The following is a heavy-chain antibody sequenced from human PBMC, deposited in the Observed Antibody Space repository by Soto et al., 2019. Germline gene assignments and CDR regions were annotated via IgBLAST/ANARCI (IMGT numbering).Heavy chain of an antibody. CDR2: ISDDGKT. V-gene: IGHV3-53*01. J-gene: IGHJ4*02. Sequence: LRLSCAASGFSVSHTWMSWVRQAPGKGLEWVSVISDDGKTYYADSVKGRFTLSRDGSKNTLYLQMNSLRAEDTAVYYCSRDHTSGGYDYRGQGTLVTVSS. D-gene: IGHD5-12*01. CDR1: GFSVSHTW. CDR3: SRDHTSGGYDY.